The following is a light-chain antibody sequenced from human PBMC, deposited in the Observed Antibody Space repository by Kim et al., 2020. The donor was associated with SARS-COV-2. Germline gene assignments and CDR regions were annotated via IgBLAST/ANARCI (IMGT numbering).Light chain of an antibody. Sequence: APGKTVRVTCGGNNIGSKSVHWYQQKPGQAPVLVIYYDSDRPSGIPERFSGSNSGNTATLTISRVEAGDEADYYCQVWDSSSDLVVFGGGTQLTVL. CDR3: QVWDSSSDLVV. CDR2: YDS. CDR1: NIGSKS. V-gene: IGLV3-21*04. J-gene: IGLJ2*01.